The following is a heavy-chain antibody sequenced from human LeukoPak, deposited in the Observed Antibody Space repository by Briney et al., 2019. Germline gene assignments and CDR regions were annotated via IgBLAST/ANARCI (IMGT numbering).Heavy chain of an antibody. D-gene: IGHD6-6*01. CDR2: IIPIFGTA. CDR1: GGTFSSYA. V-gene: IGHV1-69*13. Sequence: GASVNVSCKASGGTFSSYAISWVRQAPGQGLEWMGGIIPIFGTANYAQKFQGRVTITADESTSTAYMELSSLRSEDTAVYYCARETQYSSSSRWFDPWGQGTLVTVSS. CDR3: ARETQYSSSSRWFDP. J-gene: IGHJ5*02.